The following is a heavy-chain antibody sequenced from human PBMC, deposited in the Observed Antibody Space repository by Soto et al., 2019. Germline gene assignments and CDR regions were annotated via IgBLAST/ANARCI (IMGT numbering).Heavy chain of an antibody. D-gene: IGHD6-19*01. CDR1: GGSISRNNHY. V-gene: IGHV4-39*01. Sequence: QLQLQESGPGLVKPSETLSLTCTVSGGSISRNNHYWGWIRQSPGKGLEWIGSIPFSGSTNYNPSLKIRVRISMAASMNQFSLRMSSVTAADTAVFYCARLGSSGWYQGSDFDSWGQGLLVTVSS. CDR2: IPFSGST. CDR3: ARLGSSGWYQGSDFDS. J-gene: IGHJ4*02.